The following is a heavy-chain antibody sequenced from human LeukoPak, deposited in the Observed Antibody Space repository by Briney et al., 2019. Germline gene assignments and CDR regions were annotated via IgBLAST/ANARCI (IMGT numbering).Heavy chain of an antibody. J-gene: IGHJ4*02. CDR2: ISYDGTNK. Sequence: GGSLRLSCAASGFTFSSYGMHWVRQAPGKGLEWVAIISYDGTNKYYADSVKGRFTISRDNSKNTLYLQMNSLRGEDAAVYYCAKDRSSSWYFLGYFDYWGQGTLVSVAS. V-gene: IGHV3-30*18. CDR1: GFTFSSYG. D-gene: IGHD6-13*01. CDR3: AKDRSSSWYFLGYFDY.